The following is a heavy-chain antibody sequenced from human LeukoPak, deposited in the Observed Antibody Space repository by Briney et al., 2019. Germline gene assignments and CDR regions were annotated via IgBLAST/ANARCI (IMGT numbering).Heavy chain of an antibody. V-gene: IGHV3-33*01. CDR2: IWYDGSEK. CDR3: AGNSPPGGMDV. D-gene: IGHD2-21*01. CDR1: GFTFSNYG. J-gene: IGHJ6*02. Sequence: GGSLRLSCIASGFTFSNYGMHWVRQAPGKGLEWVAVIWYDGSEKYYADSVKGRFTISRDNSKKTVYLQMNSLGVEDTAVYYCAGNSPPGGMDVWGQGTTVTVPS.